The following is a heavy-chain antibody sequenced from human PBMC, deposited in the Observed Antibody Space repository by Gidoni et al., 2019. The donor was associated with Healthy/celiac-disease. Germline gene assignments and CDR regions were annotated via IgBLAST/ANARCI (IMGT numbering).Heavy chain of an antibody. J-gene: IGHJ2*01. CDR2: IFSNDEK. CDR1: GFSLSNARMG. V-gene: IGHV2-26*01. D-gene: IGHD5-12*01. CDR3: ARNRGGRYSGYDNYWYFDL. Sequence: QVTLKESGPVLVTPTETLTLTCTVSGFSLSNARMGVSWIRQPPGKALEWLAHIFSNDEKSYSTSLKSRLTISKDTSKSQVVLTMTNMDPVDTATYYCARNRGGRYSGYDNYWYFDLWGRGTLVTVSS.